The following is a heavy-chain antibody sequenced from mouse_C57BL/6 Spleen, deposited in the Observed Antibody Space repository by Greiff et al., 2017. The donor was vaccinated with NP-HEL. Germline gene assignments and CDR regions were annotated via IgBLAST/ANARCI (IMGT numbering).Heavy chain of an antibody. D-gene: IGHD1-3*01. Sequence: EVQLVESVAELVRPGASVKLSCTASGFNIKNTYMHWVKQRPEQGLEWIGRIDPANGNTKYAPKFQGKATITADTSSNTAYLQLSSLTSEDTAIYYCAKGLSSSYYYAMDYWGQGTSVTVSS. CDR1: GFNIKNTY. V-gene: IGHV14-3*01. J-gene: IGHJ4*01. CDR2: IDPANGNT. CDR3: AKGLSSSYYYAMDY.